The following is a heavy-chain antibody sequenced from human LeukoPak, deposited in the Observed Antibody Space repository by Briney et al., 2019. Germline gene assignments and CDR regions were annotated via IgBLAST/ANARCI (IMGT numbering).Heavy chain of an antibody. V-gene: IGHV3-23*01. CDR2: ISAGGGST. CDR1: GFTFSSYA. CDR3: AKVQYDDYRSNYFFDY. J-gene: IGHJ4*02. Sequence: GGSLRLSCVISGFTFSSYAMSWVRQAPGKGLEWVSGISAGGGSTYHADSVKGRFTISRDNSKNTLYLQMNSLRAEDTAVYYCAKVQYDDYRSNYFFDYWGQGTLVTVSS. D-gene: IGHD4-17*01.